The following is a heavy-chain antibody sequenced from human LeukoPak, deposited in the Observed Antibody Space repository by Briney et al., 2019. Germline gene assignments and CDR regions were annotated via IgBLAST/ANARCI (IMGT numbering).Heavy chain of an antibody. V-gene: IGHV3-15*01. J-gene: IGHJ6*02. CDR3: ARDGVKGGSVVRYGMDV. CDR1: GVTFSNAW. Sequence: GGSLRLSCVGSGVTFSNAWMSWVRQAPGKGLEWVGRIKSKTDGGTTDYAAPVTGRFTISRDNSKNTLYLQMNSLRAEDTAVYYCARDGVKGGSVVRYGMDVWGQGTTVTVSS. CDR2: IKSKTDGGTT. D-gene: IGHD3-10*01.